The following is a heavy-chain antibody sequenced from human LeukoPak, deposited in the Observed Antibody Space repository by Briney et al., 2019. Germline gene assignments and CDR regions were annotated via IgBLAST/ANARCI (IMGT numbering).Heavy chain of an antibody. CDR1: GYTLTELS. V-gene: IGHV1-24*01. J-gene: IGHJ3*02. CDR3: ATTAAGTTTWDAFDI. D-gene: IGHD1-1*01. CDR2: FDPEDGET. Sequence: GASVKVSCKVSGYTLTELSMHWVRQAPGKGLEWMGGFDPEDGETIYAQKFQGRVTMTEDTSTDTAYMELSSLRSEDTAVYCCATTAAGTTTWDAFDIWGQGTMVTVSS.